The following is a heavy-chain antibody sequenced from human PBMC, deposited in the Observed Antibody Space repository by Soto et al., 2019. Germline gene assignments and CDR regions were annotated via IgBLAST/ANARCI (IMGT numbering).Heavy chain of an antibody. CDR2: INDSGST. D-gene: IGHD3-10*01. CDR3: ERGRSNYGAGASTSNSDI. Sequence: ETLSLTCAVYGGSFSGYYWSWIRQPPGKGLEWIGEINDSGSTNYNSSLKIRVTISVDTSKNEFSLKLSSVTAADTAVYYCERGRSNYGAGASTSNSDIGGLGTLLTVS. CDR1: GGSFSGYY. J-gene: IGHJ1*01. V-gene: IGHV4-34*01.